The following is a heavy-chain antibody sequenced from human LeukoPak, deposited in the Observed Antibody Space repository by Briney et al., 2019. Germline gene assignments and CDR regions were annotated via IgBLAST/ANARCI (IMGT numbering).Heavy chain of an antibody. V-gene: IGHV4-38-2*01. Sequence: SETLSLTCAVSGYSISSGYYWGWIRQPPGRGLEWIGSIYYSGSTYYNPSLRSRVTISMDTSKNQFSLRLNSVTAADTALYYCARRIVVVPAAIRNGDAFDIWGQGTMVTVS. CDR2: IYYSGST. CDR1: GYSISSGYY. D-gene: IGHD2-2*01. J-gene: IGHJ3*02. CDR3: ARRIVVVPAAIRNGDAFDI.